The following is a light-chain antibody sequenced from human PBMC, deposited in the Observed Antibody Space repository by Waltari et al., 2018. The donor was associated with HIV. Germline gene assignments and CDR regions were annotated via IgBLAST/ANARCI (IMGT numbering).Light chain of an antibody. CDR2: SAT. CDR3: QQSFMIPLT. J-gene: IGKJ3*01. CDR1: QIISKS. V-gene: IGKV1-39*01. Sequence: DIRMTQSPSPLPASPGDRVTITCRTSQIISKSLNWYRQKPGRAPQLLIYSATSLQRGVSSRFSGSGSASGTEFTLTINNFQPEDFATYYCQQSFMIPLTFGPGTKVDIK.